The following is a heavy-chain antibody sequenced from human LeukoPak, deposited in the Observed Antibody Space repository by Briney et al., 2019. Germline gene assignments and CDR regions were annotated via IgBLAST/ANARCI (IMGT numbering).Heavy chain of an antibody. CDR2: LSTSGGST. Sequence: GGSLRLSCAASGFNLGSYDMSWVRQTPGKGLEWVSGLSTSGGSTHYANSVKGRFTISRDNSKNTLYLQMNSLRAEDTAVYYCAKPLAAAGPYFDYWGQGTLVTVSS. CDR1: GFNLGSYD. D-gene: IGHD6-13*01. J-gene: IGHJ4*02. CDR3: AKPLAAAGPYFDY. V-gene: IGHV3-23*01.